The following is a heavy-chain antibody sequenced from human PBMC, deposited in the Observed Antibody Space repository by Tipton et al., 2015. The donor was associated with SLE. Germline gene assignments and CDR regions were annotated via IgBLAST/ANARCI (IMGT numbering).Heavy chain of an antibody. V-gene: IGHV3-33*08. J-gene: IGHJ4*02. D-gene: IGHD1-26*01. CDR1: GFTFSSYA. Sequence: SLRLSCAASGFTFSSYAMHWVRQAPGKGLEWVAVIWYDGSNKYYADSVKGRFTISRDNSKNTLYLQMNSLRAEDTAVYYRARDLSGSYLDYWGQGTLVTVSS. CDR2: IWYDGSNK. CDR3: ARDLSGSYLDY.